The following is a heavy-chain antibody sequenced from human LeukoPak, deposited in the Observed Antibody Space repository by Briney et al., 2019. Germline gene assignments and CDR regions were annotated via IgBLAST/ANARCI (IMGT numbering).Heavy chain of an antibody. V-gene: IGHV3-43D*04. CDR3: AKERRGYYMDV. D-gene: IGHD3-10*01. J-gene: IGHJ6*03. CDR2: INWDARRT. Sequence: PGGSLRLSCAASGFSFGDFAMQWVRQPPGKGLEWVSLINWDARRTYYADSVKGRFTTSRDNSKNSLSLQMNSLRPEDTALYYCAKERRGYYMDVWGKGTRVTVSS. CDR1: GFSFGDFA.